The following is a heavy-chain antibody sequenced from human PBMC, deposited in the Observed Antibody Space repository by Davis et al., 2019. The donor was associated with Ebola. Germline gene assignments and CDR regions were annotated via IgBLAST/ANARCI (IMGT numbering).Heavy chain of an antibody. CDR1: GGTFSSYA. V-gene: IGHV1-69*04. Sequence: SVKVSCKASGGTFSSYAISWVRQAPGQGLEWMGRIIPILGIANYAQKFQGRVTITADKSTSTAYMELSSLRSEDTAVYYCATLWFGELKNYYYGMDVWGQGTTVTVSS. CDR2: IIPILGIA. J-gene: IGHJ6*02. D-gene: IGHD3-10*01. CDR3: ATLWFGELKNYYYGMDV.